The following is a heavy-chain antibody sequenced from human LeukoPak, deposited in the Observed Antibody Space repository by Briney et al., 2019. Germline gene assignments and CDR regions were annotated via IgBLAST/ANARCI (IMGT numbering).Heavy chain of an antibody. V-gene: IGHV3-74*01. J-gene: IGHJ4*02. CDR2: ISRDGSDT. Sequence: GGSLRLSCAASGFTFSYYWIHWVRHAPGKGLVWVAHISRDGSDTTYADSVKGRFTISRDNAKNTVYLQMNSLRAEDTAVYYCARVGYDILPGLWEPYYFDYWGQGTLVTVSS. D-gene: IGHD3-9*01. CDR3: ARVGYDILPGLWEPYYFDY. CDR1: GFTFSYYW.